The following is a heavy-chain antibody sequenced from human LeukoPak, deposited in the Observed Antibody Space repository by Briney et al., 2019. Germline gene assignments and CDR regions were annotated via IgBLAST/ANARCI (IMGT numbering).Heavy chain of an antibody. J-gene: IGHJ6*02. CDR1: GFTFSSYG. Sequence: GGSLRLSCAASGFTFSSYGMHWVRQAPGKGLEWVAVISYDGSNKYYADSVKGRFTISRDNSKNTLYLQMNSLRAEDTAVYYCARDRRPGLYGMGYYGMDVWGQGTTVTVSS. D-gene: IGHD2-8*01. CDR2: ISYDGSNK. CDR3: ARDRRPGLYGMGYYGMDV. V-gene: IGHV3-30*03.